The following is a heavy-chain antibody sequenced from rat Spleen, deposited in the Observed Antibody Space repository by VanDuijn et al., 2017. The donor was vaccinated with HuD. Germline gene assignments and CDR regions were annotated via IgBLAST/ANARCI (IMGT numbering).Heavy chain of an antibody. D-gene: IGHD4-6*01. J-gene: IGHJ3*01. CDR1: GFTFNNYW. V-gene: IGHV5-31*01. Sequence: EVQLVESGGGLVQPGRSLKLSCVASGFTFNNYWMTWIRQAPGKGLEWVASITNTGGSTYYPDSVKGRFTISRDNAKNTLYLQMNSLTSADTATYYCTRGSLGSGRLNWFVYWGQGTLVTVSS. CDR3: TRGSLGSGRLNWFVY. CDR2: ITNTGGST.